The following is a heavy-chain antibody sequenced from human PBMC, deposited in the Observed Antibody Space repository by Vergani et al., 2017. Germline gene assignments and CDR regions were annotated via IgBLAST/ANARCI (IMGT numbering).Heavy chain of an antibody. CDR1: GFSFPGYA. V-gene: IGHV3-23*04. CDR2: VSGSSATP. D-gene: IGHD5-12*01. Sequence: EVQVVESGGGLVQPGGSLRLSCEASGFSFPGYAMSWVRQAPGKGLEWVSSVSGSSATPYYADSVKGRFTISRHNSKNTLYLQMNSLRAEDTAVYYCARDRVDIVATTTYYYYYYGMDVWGQGTTVTVSS. CDR3: ARDRVDIVATTTYYYYYYGMDV. J-gene: IGHJ6*02.